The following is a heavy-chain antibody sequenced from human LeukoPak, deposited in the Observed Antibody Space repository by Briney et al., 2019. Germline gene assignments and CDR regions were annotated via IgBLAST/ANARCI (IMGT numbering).Heavy chain of an antibody. CDR2: ISWNSGSI. V-gene: IGHV3-9*01. Sequence: PGGSLRLSCAASGFTFDDYAMHWVRQAPGKGLEWVSGISWNSGSIGYADSVKGRFTISRDNAKNSLYLQMNSPRAEDTALYYCAKDTLSSSWYYFDYWGQGTLVTVSS. J-gene: IGHJ4*02. CDR1: GFTFDDYA. CDR3: AKDTLSSSWYYFDY. D-gene: IGHD6-13*01.